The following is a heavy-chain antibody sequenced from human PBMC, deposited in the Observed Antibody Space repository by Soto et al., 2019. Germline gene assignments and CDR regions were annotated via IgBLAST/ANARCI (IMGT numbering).Heavy chain of an antibody. J-gene: IGHJ6*01. CDR1: GFTFSSYG. Sequence: QVQLVESGGGVVQPGRSLRLSCAASGFTFSSYGMHWVRQAPGKGLEWVAVISYDGSNKYYADSVKGRFTISRDNSKNTLYLQMNSLRAEDTAVYYCAKDLAAPYYYYGMDVW. CDR3: AKDLAAPYYYYGMDV. V-gene: IGHV3-30*18. CDR2: ISYDGSNK. D-gene: IGHD3-16*01.